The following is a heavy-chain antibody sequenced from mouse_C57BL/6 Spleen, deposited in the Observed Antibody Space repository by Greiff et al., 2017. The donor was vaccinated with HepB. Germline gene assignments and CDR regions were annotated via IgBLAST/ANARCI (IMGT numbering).Heavy chain of an antibody. CDR2: IYPGDGDT. V-gene: IGHV1-82*01. CDR1: GYALSSSW. J-gene: IGHJ4*01. D-gene: IGHD4-1*01. Sequence: QVQLQQSGPELVKPGASVKISCKASGYALSSSWMNWVKQRPGKGLEWIGRIYPGDGDTNYNGKFKGKATLTADKYSSTAYMQLSSLTSEDSAVYFCARSGTYYYAMDYWGQGTSVTVSS. CDR3: ARSGTYYYAMDY.